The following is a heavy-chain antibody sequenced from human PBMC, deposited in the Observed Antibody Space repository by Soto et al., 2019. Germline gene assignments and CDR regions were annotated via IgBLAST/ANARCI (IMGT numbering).Heavy chain of an antibody. CDR1: GGAFRSYA. D-gene: IGHD6-13*01. CDR3: ASEASSPFDY. CDR2: IIPIFGTA. Sequence: GASAKVSCEASGGAFRSYAISWVRQAPGQGLEWMGGIIPIFGTANYAQKFQGRVTITADESTNTAYMGLSSLGSENTAAYYCASEASSPFDYWGQGTLVTVSS. J-gene: IGHJ4*02. V-gene: IGHV1-69*13.